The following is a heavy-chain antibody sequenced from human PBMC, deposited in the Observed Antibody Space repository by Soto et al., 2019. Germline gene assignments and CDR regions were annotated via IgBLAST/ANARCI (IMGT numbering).Heavy chain of an antibody. V-gene: IGHV3-48*02. D-gene: IGHD2-8*01. J-gene: IGHJ4*02. CDR1: GFTFSTYS. Sequence: GGSLRLSCAASGFTFSTYSINWVRQAPGKGREWISYISDNSSVIYYADAVKGRFTISRDNAKNSLYLQMNSLRDEDTAVYYCARDRDAYCSKGICSGPYFDYWGQGTLVTVSS. CDR2: ISDNSSVI. CDR3: ARDRDAYCSKGICSGPYFDY.